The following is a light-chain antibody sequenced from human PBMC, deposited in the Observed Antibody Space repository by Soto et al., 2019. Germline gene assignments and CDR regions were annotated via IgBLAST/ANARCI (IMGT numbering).Light chain of an antibody. CDR1: RSDVGDYNS. CDR2: EVS. Sequence: QSVLTQPPSASGSPGRSVTISCSGTRSDVGDYNSVSWYQQHPGKAPKLMIYEVSKRPPGVPDRFSGSKSGNAASLTVSGLQAEDEADYYCSSYEGSNIWVFGGGTKVTVL. J-gene: IGLJ3*02. V-gene: IGLV2-8*01. CDR3: SSYEGSNIWV.